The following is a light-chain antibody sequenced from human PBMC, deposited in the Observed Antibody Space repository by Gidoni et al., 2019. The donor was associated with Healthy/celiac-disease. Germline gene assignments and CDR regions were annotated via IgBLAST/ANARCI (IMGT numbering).Light chain of an antibody. CDR2: EGS. Sequence: QSALTQPASVSGSPGQSITISCTGTSSDVGSYKLVSWYHQHPCKAPKLMIYEGSKRPSGVSNRFSGSKSGNTASLTISGLQAEDEADYYCCSYAGDNWVFGGGTKLTVL. CDR1: SSDVGSYKL. CDR3: CSYAGDNWV. V-gene: IGLV2-23*01. J-gene: IGLJ3*02.